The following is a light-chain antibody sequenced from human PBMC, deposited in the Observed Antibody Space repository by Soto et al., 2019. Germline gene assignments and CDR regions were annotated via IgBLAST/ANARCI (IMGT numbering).Light chain of an antibody. Sequence: DIQMTQSPSSLSASVGDRVTITSRASQSVTTYLHWYQQKAGEAPKLLIYAISNLQSGVSSRFSGSGSGTDFTLTISSLQPEDFATYYCQHFKSFPITFGQGTRREIK. J-gene: IGKJ5*01. CDR3: QHFKSFPIT. CDR1: QSVTTY. CDR2: AIS. V-gene: IGKV1-39*01.